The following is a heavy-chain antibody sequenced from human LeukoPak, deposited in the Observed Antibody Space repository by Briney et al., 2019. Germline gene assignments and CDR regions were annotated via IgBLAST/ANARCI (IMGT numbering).Heavy chain of an antibody. CDR3: ARDGQAYCSSTSCYQYGMDV. D-gene: IGHD2-2*01. CDR1: GFTVSSNY. CDR2: IYSGGST. J-gene: IGHJ6*02. V-gene: IGHV3-53*04. Sequence: GGSLRLSCAASGFTVSSNYMSWVRQAPGKGLEWVSVIYSGGSTYYADSVKGRFTISRHNSKNTLYLQMNSLRAEDTAVYYCARDGQAYCSSTSCYQYGMDVWGQGTTDTVSS.